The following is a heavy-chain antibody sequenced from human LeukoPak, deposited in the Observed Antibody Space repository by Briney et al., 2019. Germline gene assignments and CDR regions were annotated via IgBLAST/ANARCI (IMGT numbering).Heavy chain of an antibody. CDR2: INPGDSDT. Sequence: ESLKISCKGSGYSFTSYWIGWVRQMPGKGLEWMGIINPGDSDTRYSPSFQGQVTISVDKSISTVYLQRSSLKASDTAIYYCPSGSEYYFDYWGQGTLVTVSS. CDR1: GYSFTSYW. V-gene: IGHV5-51*01. J-gene: IGHJ4*02. CDR3: PSGSEYYFDY.